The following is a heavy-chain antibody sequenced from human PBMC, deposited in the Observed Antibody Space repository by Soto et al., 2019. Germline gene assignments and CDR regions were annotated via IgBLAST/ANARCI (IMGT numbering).Heavy chain of an antibody. CDR2: IYYSGST. V-gene: IGHV4-39*01. Sequence: SETLSLTCTVSGGSISSTSYYWGWIRQHPGKGLEWIGSIYYSGSTYYNPSLKSRVTISVDTSKNQFSLKLSSVTAADTAVYYCARVWGGAFDIWGQGTVVTVSS. CDR3: ARVWGGAFDI. CDR1: GGSISSTSYY. D-gene: IGHD3-10*01. J-gene: IGHJ3*02.